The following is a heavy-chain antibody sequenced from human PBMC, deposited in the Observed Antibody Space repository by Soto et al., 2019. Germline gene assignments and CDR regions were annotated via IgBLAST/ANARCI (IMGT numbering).Heavy chain of an antibody. J-gene: IGHJ3*02. CDR2: INPATGAA. V-gene: IGHV1-2*02. Sequence: QLHLVQSGAVVKKPGASVTVSCSASGYPVTAYYMHWVRQAPGRGLEWMGGINPATGAAKYTQTFQGRVTMTRDTSTSTVVMELRGLTSEDTAGFYWARGGGVGVAGSAAFDMWGQGTLVTVSS. CDR3: ARGGGVGVAGSAAFDM. D-gene: IGHD3-3*01. CDR1: GYPVTAYY.